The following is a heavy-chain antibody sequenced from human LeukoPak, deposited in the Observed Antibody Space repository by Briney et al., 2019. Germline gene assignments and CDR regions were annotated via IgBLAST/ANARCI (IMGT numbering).Heavy chain of an antibody. CDR2: ISYDGSNK. Sequence: GRSLRLSCAASGFTFSSYAMHWVRQAPGKGLEWVAVISYDGSNKYYADSVKGRFTISRDNSKNTLYLQMNSLRAEDTAVYYCARDLCGWSRCRWFDPWDQGTLVTVSS. CDR1: GFTFSSYA. D-gene: IGHD6-19*01. V-gene: IGHV3-30*04. J-gene: IGHJ5*02. CDR3: ARDLCGWSRCRWFDP.